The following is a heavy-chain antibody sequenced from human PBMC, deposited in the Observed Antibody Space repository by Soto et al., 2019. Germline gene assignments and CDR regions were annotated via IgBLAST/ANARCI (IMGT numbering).Heavy chain of an antibody. CDR3: AKATTNGGWFNPFDS. CDR1: GFSFVNYA. D-gene: IGHD6-19*01. CDR2: LSGSGTST. Sequence: GGSLRLSCAASGFSFVNYAMNWVRHAPGKGLEWVSGLSGSGTSTYYADSVKGRFTISRDNSRDTLFLQMNSLTADDTAVYYCAKATTNGGWFNPFDSWGQGALVTVS. V-gene: IGHV3-23*01. J-gene: IGHJ4*02.